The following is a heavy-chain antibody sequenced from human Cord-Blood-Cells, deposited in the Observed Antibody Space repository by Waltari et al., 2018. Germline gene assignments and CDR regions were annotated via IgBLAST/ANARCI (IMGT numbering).Heavy chain of an antibody. CDR1: GGTFSSYA. J-gene: IGHJ6*03. Sequence: QVQLVQSGAEVKKPGSSVKVSCKASGGTFSSYAISWVRQAPGQGLEWVGGMRPIVGKENNAQKFQCRVRITADESTSTAYMELSSLKSEDTAVYYCAREDRGYSGYDYYYYYYMDVWGKGTTVTVSS. D-gene: IGHD5-12*01. CDR3: AREDRGYSGYDYYYYYYMDV. CDR2: MRPIVGKE. V-gene: IGHV1-69*01.